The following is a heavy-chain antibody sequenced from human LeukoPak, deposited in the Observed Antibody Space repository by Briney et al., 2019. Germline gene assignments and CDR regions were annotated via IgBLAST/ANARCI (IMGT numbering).Heavy chain of an antibody. CDR2: IGSSGSPI. Sequence: PGGSLRLSCAASGFTFSDYYMSWIRQAPGKGLEWVSYIGSSGSPIYYADSVKGRFTISRDNAKNTVYLQMNTLRAEDTALYYCARDREYGMDVWGQGTAVTVSS. V-gene: IGHV3-11*04. CDR3: ARDREYGMDV. CDR1: GFTFSDYY. J-gene: IGHJ6*02.